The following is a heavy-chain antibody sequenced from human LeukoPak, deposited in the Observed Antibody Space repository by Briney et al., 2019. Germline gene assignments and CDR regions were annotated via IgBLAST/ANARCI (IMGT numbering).Heavy chain of an antibody. Sequence: GASVKVSCKASGYTSTGYYMHWVRQAPGQGLEWMGWINPNSGGTNYAQKFQGRVTMTRDTSISTAYMELSRLRSDDTAVYYCARTAQSYNWNSFYWGQGTLVTVSS. CDR1: GYTSTGYY. V-gene: IGHV1-2*02. CDR2: INPNSGGT. CDR3: ARTAQSYNWNSFY. D-gene: IGHD1-20*01. J-gene: IGHJ4*02.